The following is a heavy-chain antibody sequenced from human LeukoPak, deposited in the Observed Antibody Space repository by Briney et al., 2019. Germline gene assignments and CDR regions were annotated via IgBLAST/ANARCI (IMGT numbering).Heavy chain of an antibody. CDR3: ARGIESYGDYGY. V-gene: IGHV4-59*01. Sequence: SETLSLTCTVSGGSISGSYWSWIRQPPGKGLEWIAYMYNSGSTNYNPSLKTRVTISIDTSKNQFSLKLSSLTAADTAIYYCARGIESYGDYGYWGQGILVTVSS. CDR2: MYNSGST. J-gene: IGHJ4*02. D-gene: IGHD4-17*01. CDR1: GGSISGSY.